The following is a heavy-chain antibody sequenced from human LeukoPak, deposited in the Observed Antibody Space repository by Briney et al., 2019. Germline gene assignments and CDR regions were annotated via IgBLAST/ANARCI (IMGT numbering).Heavy chain of an antibody. J-gene: IGHJ3*02. D-gene: IGHD2-2*01. Sequence: GGSLTLSCAASGFTFSSYAMHWVRQAPGKGLEWVAVISYDGSNKYYADSVKGRFTISRDNSKNTLYLQMNSLRAEDTAVYYCARVSPISSTHDAFDIWGQGTMVTVSS. CDR3: ARVSPISSTHDAFDI. V-gene: IGHV3-30-3*01. CDR2: ISYDGSNK. CDR1: GFTFSSYA.